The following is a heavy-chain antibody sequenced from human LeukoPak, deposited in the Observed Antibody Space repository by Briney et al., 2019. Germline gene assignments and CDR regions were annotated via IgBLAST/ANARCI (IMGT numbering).Heavy chain of an antibody. CDR1: GGSISSSNW. V-gene: IGHV4-4*02. Sequence: PSETLSLTCAVSGGSISSSNWWSWVRQPPGKGLEWIGEIYHSGSTNYNPSLKSRVTISVDKSKNQFSLKLSSVTAADTAVYYCARAAGGIMIVEDIAAFDIWGQGTMVTVSS. J-gene: IGHJ3*02. CDR2: IYHSGST. CDR3: ARAAGGIMIVEDIAAFDI. D-gene: IGHD3-22*01.